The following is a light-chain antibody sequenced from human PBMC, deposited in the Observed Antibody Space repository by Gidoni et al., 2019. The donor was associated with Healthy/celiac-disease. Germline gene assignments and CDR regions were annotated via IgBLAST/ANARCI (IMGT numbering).Light chain of an antibody. CDR3: QQYYSTPRT. V-gene: IGKV4-1*01. Sequence: DIVMTQYLDSLAVSLGERATINCKSSQSVLYSSNNKNYLAWYQQTPGQPPNLLIYWASTRESGVPDRFSVSGSGTDFTLTISSLQAEDVAVYYCQQYYSTPRTFGGGTKVEIK. CDR1: QSVLYSSNNKNY. CDR2: WAS. J-gene: IGKJ4*01.